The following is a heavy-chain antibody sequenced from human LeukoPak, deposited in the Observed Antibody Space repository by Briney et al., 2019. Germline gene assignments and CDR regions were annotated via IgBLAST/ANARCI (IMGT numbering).Heavy chain of an antibody. CDR2: IRYDGSNK. V-gene: IGHV3-30*02. CDR1: GFTFSSYG. J-gene: IGHJ6*03. CDR3: AKDGAVTPTIYYHYYYMDV. Sequence: GGSLRLSCAASGFTFSSYGMHWVRQAPGKGLEWVAFIRYDGSNKYYADSVKGRFTISRDNSKNTLYLQKNSLRAEDTAVYYCAKDGAVTPTIYYHYYYMDVWGKGTTVTVSS. D-gene: IGHD3-10*01.